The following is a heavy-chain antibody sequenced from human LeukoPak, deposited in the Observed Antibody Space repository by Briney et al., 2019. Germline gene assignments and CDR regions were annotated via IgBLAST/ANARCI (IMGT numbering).Heavy chain of an antibody. D-gene: IGHD3-9*01. Sequence: SETLSLTCTVSGGSISSGDYYWSWIRQPPGKGLEWIGFIYYSGSTYYNPSLKSRVTISVDTSKNQFSLKLSSVTAADTAVYYCARVEKDDILTGGIIAYWGQGTLVTVSS. CDR2: IYYSGST. CDR1: GGSISSGDYY. CDR3: ARVEKDDILTGGIIAY. V-gene: IGHV4-30-4*01. J-gene: IGHJ4*02.